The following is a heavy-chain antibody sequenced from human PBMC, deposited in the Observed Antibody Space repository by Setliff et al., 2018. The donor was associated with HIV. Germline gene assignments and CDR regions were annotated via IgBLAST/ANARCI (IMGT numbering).Heavy chain of an antibody. V-gene: IGHV4-34*01. CDR2: IDHSGST. CDR3: AKKGRYYYGSGVTTDYFDD. Sequence: SETLSLTCAVYGTSLSTYYWTWIRYTPGRGLQWIGQIDHSGSTNYNPSLKSRVTLSVDASKNQFSLKVKSVTAADTATYYCAKKGRYYYGSGVTTDYFDDWGQGTPVTV. D-gene: IGHD3-10*01. J-gene: IGHJ4*02. CDR1: GTSLSTYY.